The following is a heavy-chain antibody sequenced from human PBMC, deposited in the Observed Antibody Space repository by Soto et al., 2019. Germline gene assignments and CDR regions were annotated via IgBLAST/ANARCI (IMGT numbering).Heavy chain of an antibody. CDR3: ARLWTYYYDSSGYYYGSTPLYFDY. CDR2: IYYSGST. Sequence: SETLSLTCTVSGGSISSGDYYWSWIRQPPGKGLEWIGYIYYSGSTYYNPSLKSRVTISVDTSKNQFSLKLSSVTAADTAVYYCARLWTYYYDSSGYYYGSTPLYFDYWGQGTLVTVSS. J-gene: IGHJ4*02. D-gene: IGHD3-22*01. V-gene: IGHV4-30-4*01. CDR1: GGSISSGDYY.